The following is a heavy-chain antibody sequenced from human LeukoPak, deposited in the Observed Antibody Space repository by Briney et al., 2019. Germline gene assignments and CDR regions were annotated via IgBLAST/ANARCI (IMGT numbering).Heavy chain of an antibody. V-gene: IGHV1-69*04. D-gene: IGHD2-2*01. Sequence: SVKVSCKASGGTFSSYAISWVRQAPGQGLEWVGRIIPILGIANYAQKFQGRVTITADKSTSTAYMELSSLRSEDTAVYYCARDPPTYCSSTSCYGVSFDYWGQGTLVTVSS. CDR1: GGTFSSYA. CDR3: ARDPPTYCSSTSCYGVSFDY. CDR2: IIPILGIA. J-gene: IGHJ4*02.